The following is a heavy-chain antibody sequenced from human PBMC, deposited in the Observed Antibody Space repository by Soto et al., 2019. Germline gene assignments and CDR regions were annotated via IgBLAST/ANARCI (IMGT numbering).Heavy chain of an antibody. J-gene: IGHJ4*02. Sequence: EVQLVESGGGVVQPGGSLRLSCAASGLTVSTNPMSWVRQAPGKGLEWVSVIYSGGGTHYADSVKGRFTISRDKSKNTVYLQMNNLRAEDTAVYYCARDGSGYWGQGTLVTVSS. CDR3: ARDGSGY. V-gene: IGHV3-66*01. CDR2: IYSGGGT. CDR1: GLTVSTNP.